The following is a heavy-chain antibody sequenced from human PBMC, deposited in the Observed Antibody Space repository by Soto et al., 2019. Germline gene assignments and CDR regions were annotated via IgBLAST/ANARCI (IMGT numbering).Heavy chain of an antibody. D-gene: IGHD3-10*01. CDR3: AASYGSGYRAFDY. CDR2: VNPIVSMS. V-gene: IGHV1-69*02. Sequence: QVQLVQSGAEVKKPGSSVKVSCKASGDTFSFYTINWVLQAPGLGLEWMGRVNPIVSMSNYAQKFQGRVTITADKSTTTAYMQLSSLRSEDTAIYYCAASYGSGYRAFDYWGQGALVTVSS. J-gene: IGHJ4*02. CDR1: GDTFSFYT.